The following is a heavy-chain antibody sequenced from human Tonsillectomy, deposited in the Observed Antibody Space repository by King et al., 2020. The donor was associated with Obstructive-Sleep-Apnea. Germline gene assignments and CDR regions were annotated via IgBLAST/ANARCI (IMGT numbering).Heavy chain of an antibody. D-gene: IGHD3-22*01. CDR1: GGSISSTNW. J-gene: IGHJ5*02. CDR3: ARTGNVDYDRSGVPHNWFDP. CDR2: IYHSGST. Sequence: QLQESGPGLVKPSGTLSLTCAVSGGSISSTNWWSWVRQPPGKGLEWIGEIYHSGSTNYNPSLKSRVTISVDESKNQFSLKLTSVTAADTAWYYCARTGNVDYDRSGVPHNWFDPWGQGTLVTVSS. V-gene: IGHV4-4*02.